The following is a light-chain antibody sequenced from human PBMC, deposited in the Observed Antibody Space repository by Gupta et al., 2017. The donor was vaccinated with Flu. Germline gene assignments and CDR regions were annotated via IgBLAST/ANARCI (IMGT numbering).Light chain of an antibody. CDR2: TND. V-gene: IGLV1-44*01. J-gene: IGLJ3*02. CDR1: SSNIGSNA. Sequence: QSVLTQPPSMSATPGKRVTISCSGSSSNIGSNAVSWYQQLPGTAPKLLIYTNDQRPSGVPDRFSGSKSGTSASLAISELQSDDEGDYSCAAWDDSLSALVFGGGTKLTVL. CDR3: AAWDDSLSALV.